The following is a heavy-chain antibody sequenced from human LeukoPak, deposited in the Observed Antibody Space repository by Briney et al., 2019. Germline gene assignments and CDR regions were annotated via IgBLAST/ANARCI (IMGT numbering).Heavy chain of an antibody. Sequence: ASVKVSCKASGFTFSSSAVQWARQARGQRLEWIGWIVVGSGNTNYAQKLQERVTITRDMSTSTAYMELSSLRSEDTAVYYCAAPSLNDILTGPSGAFDIWGQGTMVTVSS. V-gene: IGHV1-58*01. D-gene: IGHD3-9*01. J-gene: IGHJ3*02. CDR3: AAPSLNDILTGPSGAFDI. CDR2: IVVGSGNT. CDR1: GFTFSSSA.